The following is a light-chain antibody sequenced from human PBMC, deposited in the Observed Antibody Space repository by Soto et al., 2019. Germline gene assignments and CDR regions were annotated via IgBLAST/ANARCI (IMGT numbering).Light chain of an antibody. V-gene: IGLV2-14*01. CDR1: SGDVGGYDY. CDR2: EVT. J-gene: IGLJ1*01. Sequence: QSVLTQPASVSGSPGQSIAISCTGTSGDVGGYDYVSWYQQHPDKAPKLMIYEVTKRPSWVSNRFSGSKVCNTASLTISVLHPEDEADYYCSSHTSGSTRVFGGGPRVTVL. CDR3: SSHTSGSTRV.